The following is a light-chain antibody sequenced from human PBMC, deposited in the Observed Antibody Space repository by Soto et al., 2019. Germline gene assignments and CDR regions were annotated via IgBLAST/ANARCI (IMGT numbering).Light chain of an antibody. CDR1: QSVSTN. Sequence: EIVMTQSPATLSVSPGERATLSCRASQSVSTNLAWYQQKPGQAPRLLIYAASTRATDIPARFTGSGSGTEFTLTISSLQSEDSAVYYCQQYNNWPLLTFGGGTKVEIK. CDR2: AAS. V-gene: IGKV3-15*01. J-gene: IGKJ4*01. CDR3: QQYNNWPLLT.